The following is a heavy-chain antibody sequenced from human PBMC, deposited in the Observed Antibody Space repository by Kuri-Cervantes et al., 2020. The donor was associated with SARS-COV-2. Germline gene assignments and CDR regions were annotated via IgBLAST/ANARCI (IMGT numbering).Heavy chain of an antibody. CDR3: AREDIVVVPAYYDDAFDI. D-gene: IGHD2-2*01. Sequence: ASVKVSCKASGYTFTSYYMHWVRQAPGQGLEWMGIINPRGGSTSYAQKFQGRVTMTRDTSTGTVYMELSSLRSEDTAVYYCAREDIVVVPAYYDDAFDIWGQGTMVTVSS. J-gene: IGHJ3*02. V-gene: IGHV1-46*01. CDR1: GYTFTSYY. CDR2: INPRGGST.